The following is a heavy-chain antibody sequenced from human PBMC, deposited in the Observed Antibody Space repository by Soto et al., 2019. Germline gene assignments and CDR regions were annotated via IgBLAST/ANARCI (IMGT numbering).Heavy chain of an antibody. CDR1: GFTFDDYA. CDR2: ISWNSGTI. CDR3: AKDIIAAAEKSDNFDY. D-gene: IGHD6-13*01. V-gene: IGHV3-9*01. Sequence: GGSLRLSCAASGFTFDDYAMHWVRQAPGKGLEWVSGISWNSGTIGYADSVKGRFTISRDNAKNSLYLQMNSLRAEDTALYYCAKDIIAAAEKSDNFDYWGQGTLVTVSS. J-gene: IGHJ4*02.